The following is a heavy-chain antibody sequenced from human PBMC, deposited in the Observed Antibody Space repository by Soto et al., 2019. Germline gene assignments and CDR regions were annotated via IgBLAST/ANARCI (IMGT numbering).Heavy chain of an antibody. D-gene: IGHD6-19*01. Sequence: EVQLVESGGGLIQPGGSLRLSCAASGFTVSSNYMGWVRQAPGKGLEYVSVVYSAGNTYYTASVKGRFTISRDSSENMLFLQMTRLRAEDTAVYFCARAVGSSGGWAEYFQHWGQGTLVTVSS. CDR3: ARAVGSSGGWAEYFQH. CDR1: GFTVSSNY. CDR2: VYSAGNT. V-gene: IGHV3-53*01. J-gene: IGHJ1*01.